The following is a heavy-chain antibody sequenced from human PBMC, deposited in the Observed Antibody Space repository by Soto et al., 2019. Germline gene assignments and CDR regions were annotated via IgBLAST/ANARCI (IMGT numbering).Heavy chain of an antibody. Sequence: QVQLVQSGAEVKKPGASVKVSCKASGYTFTSYDINWVRQATGQGLEWMGWMNPNSGNTGYAQKFQGRVTMTRNTAISTAYMELSSLRSEDTAVYYCARERQGSGATTDYFDYWGQGTLVTVSS. J-gene: IGHJ4*02. CDR1: GYTFTSYD. CDR2: MNPNSGNT. CDR3: ARERQGSGATTDYFDY. V-gene: IGHV1-8*01. D-gene: IGHD6-19*01.